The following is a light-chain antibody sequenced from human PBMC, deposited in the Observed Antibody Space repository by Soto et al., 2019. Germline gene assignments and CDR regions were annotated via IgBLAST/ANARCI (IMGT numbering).Light chain of an antibody. J-gene: IGKJ1*01. Sequence: DIQLTQSPSVLSASVGDTVTITCRASQTISSWLAWYQQKPGTAPKLLIYHASTLESGVPSRFSGSGSGTEFTLTISSLQPDDFATYYCQQYNSYSFGQGTKVDIK. CDR3: QQYNSYS. V-gene: IGKV1-5*01. CDR2: HAS. CDR1: QTISSW.